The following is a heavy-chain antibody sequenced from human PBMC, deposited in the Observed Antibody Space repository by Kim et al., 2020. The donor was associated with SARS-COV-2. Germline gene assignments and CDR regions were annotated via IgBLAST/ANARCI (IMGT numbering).Heavy chain of an antibody. Sequence: GGSLRLSCVASGFTFGDYAMHWVRQAPGKGLEWVAAISWNSANIAYGASVKGRFTISRDNAKNSLFLQVNSLRAEDTAFYYCTKDNKRGYNFDNSGHFRWGQGTLVTVSS. CDR3: TKDNKRGYNFDNSGHFR. CDR1: GFTFGDYA. CDR2: ISWNSANI. J-gene: IGHJ4*02. D-gene: IGHD3-9*01. V-gene: IGHV3-9*01.